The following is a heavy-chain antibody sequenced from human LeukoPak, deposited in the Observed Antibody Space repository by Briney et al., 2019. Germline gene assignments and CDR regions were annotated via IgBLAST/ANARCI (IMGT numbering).Heavy chain of an antibody. CDR3: AREDYYGSGSYYYYYYGMDV. CDR1: GFTFDDYA. J-gene: IGHJ6*02. CDR2: ISWNSGSI. Sequence: GGSLRLPCAASGFTFDDYAMHWVRQAPGKGLEWVSGISWNSGSIGYADSVKGRFTISRDNAKNSLYLQMNSLRAEDTALYYCAREDYYGSGSYYYYYYGMDVWGQGTTVTVSS. D-gene: IGHD3-10*01. V-gene: IGHV3-9*01.